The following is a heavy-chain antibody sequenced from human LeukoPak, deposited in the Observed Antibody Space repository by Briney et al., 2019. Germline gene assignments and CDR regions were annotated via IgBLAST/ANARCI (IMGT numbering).Heavy chain of an antibody. Sequence: SETLSLTCTVSGGPISSSSYYWGWIRQPPGKGLEWIGSIYYSGSTYYNPSLKSRVTISVDTSKNQFSLKLSSVTAADTAVYYCARERGGYDWGVWFGSDYYYYYYMDVWGKGTTVTVSS. CDR3: ARERGGYDWGVWFGSDYYYYYYMDV. V-gene: IGHV4-39*07. J-gene: IGHJ6*03. D-gene: IGHD5-12*01. CDR2: IYYSGST. CDR1: GGPISSSSYY.